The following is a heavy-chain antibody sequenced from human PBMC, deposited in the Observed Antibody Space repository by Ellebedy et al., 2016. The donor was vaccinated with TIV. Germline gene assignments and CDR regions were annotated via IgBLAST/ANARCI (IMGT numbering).Heavy chain of an antibody. Sequence: PGGSLRLSCAASGFTFTTYTIHWVRQAPDKGLEWVAVVSIDGRNKYYADSVKGRFTISRDNSKNTLYLQMNSLRPEDTAVYYCASDYRTWLGGAGFDYWGRGTLVTVSS. J-gene: IGHJ4*01. V-gene: IGHV3-30-3*01. CDR2: VSIDGRNK. D-gene: IGHD3-10*01. CDR1: GFTFTTYT. CDR3: ASDYRTWLGGAGFDY.